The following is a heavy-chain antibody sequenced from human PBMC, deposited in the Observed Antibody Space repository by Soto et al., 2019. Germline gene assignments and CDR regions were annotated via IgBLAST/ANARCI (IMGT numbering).Heavy chain of an antibody. V-gene: IGHV3-23*01. D-gene: IGHD5-12*01. J-gene: IGHJ4*02. CDR3: AKFDSTSKSGYDSFDC. CDR2: ISGSGDST. Sequence: EVQLLESGGGLVQPGGSLRLSCAASGFTFSNYAMSWVRQAPGKGLEWVSSISGSGDSTYYADSVKGRFAISRDNSKYTLYLQMSSLRTEDTSLYYCAKFDSTSKSGYDSFDCWGQGTLVTVSS. CDR1: GFTFSNYA.